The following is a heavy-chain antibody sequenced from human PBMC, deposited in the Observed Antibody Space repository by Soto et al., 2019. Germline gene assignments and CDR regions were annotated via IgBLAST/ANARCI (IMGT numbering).Heavy chain of an antibody. CDR3: ARTGGRIPFDC. J-gene: IGHJ4*02. Sequence: SHTCTVSGCYIISRGYYWSRNRQHPGKDLEWIGYIYYSGSTYYNPSLKSRVTISLDTSKNQLSLKLSSLTAADTAVYYCARTGGRIPFDCWGQGILVTVSS. CDR1: GCYIISRGYY. V-gene: IGHV4-31*03. D-gene: IGHD2-8*02. CDR2: IYYSGST.